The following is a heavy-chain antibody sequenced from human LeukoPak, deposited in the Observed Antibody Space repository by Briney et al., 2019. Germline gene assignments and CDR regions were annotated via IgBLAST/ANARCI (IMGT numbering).Heavy chain of an antibody. J-gene: IGHJ4*02. CDR2: IGASGGST. V-gene: IGHV3-23*01. Sequence: GGSLRLSCAASGFTFSDYYMSWIRQAPGKGLEWVSGIGASGGSTYYADSVKGRFTISRDNSENTLYLQMNGLRAEDTAVYYCAKVGSTMVRGVIKGWGQGTLVTVSS. CDR3: AKVGSTMVRGVIKG. CDR1: GFTFSDYY. D-gene: IGHD3-10*01.